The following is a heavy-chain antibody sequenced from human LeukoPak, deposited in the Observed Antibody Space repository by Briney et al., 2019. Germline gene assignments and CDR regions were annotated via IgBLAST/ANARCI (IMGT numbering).Heavy chain of an antibody. V-gene: IGHV4-34*01. Sequence: SETLSLTCAVYSGSFSGYYWSWIRQPPGKGLEWIGEVNDSGITNCSPSLKSRVTISVDTAKNQFSLKLSSVTAADTAVYYCARHRLGATRSFDIWGQGTMVTVSS. CDR3: ARHRLGATRSFDI. CDR1: SGSFSGYY. CDR2: VNDSGIT. J-gene: IGHJ3*02. D-gene: IGHD4/OR15-4a*01.